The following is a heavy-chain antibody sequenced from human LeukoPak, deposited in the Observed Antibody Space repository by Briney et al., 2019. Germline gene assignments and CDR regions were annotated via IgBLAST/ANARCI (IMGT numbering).Heavy chain of an antibody. J-gene: IGHJ4*02. CDR1: GFTFSSYA. Sequence: GRSLRLSCAASGFTFSSYAMHWVRQAPGKGLEWVALISYDGSHKYYPDSVKGRFTISRDNSKNTLHLQMNSLRAEDTAVYYCARAYYYDSNGYYQFDYWGQGTLVTVSS. CDR3: ARAYYYDSNGYYQFDY. D-gene: IGHD3-22*01. CDR2: ISYDGSHK. V-gene: IGHV3-30-3*01.